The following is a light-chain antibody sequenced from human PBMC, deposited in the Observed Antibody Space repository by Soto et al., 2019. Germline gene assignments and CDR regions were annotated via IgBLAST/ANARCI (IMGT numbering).Light chain of an antibody. V-gene: IGKV3-11*01. CDR3: HHGRT. Sequence: EIVLTQSPATLSLSPGERATLSCRASQSVSIYLAWYQQKPGQAPRLLIYDASNRATGIPARFSGSGSGTDFTLTISRLYPEDFAVYYCHHGRTFGQGTKVEVK. CDR2: DAS. J-gene: IGKJ1*01. CDR1: QSVSIY.